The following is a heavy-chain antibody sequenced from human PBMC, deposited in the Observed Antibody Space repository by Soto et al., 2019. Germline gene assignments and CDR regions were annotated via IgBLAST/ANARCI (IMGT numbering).Heavy chain of an antibody. Sequence: GGSLRLSCAASGFTFSNAWMSWVRQAPGKGLEWVGRIKSKTDDGTTDYAAPVKGRFTISRDDSKNTLYLQMNSLKTEDTAVYYCTTWPLRLVDYWGQGTLVTVSS. D-gene: IGHD6-6*01. J-gene: IGHJ4*02. V-gene: IGHV3-15*01. CDR1: GFTFSNAW. CDR2: IKSKTDDGTT. CDR3: TTWPLRLVDY.